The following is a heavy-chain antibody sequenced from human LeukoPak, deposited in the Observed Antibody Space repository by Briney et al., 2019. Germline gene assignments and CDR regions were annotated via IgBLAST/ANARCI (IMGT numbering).Heavy chain of an antibody. J-gene: IGHJ4*02. CDR3: ARVVDSLLYDY. D-gene: IGHD2-15*01. Sequence: GGSLRLSCAASGFTFSSYWMSWVRQAPGKGLEWVANIKQDGSEKYYVDSVKGRFTISRDNAKNSLYLQMNSLRSDDTAVYYCARVVDSLLYDYWGQGTLVTVSS. V-gene: IGHV3-7*03. CDR1: GFTFSSYW. CDR2: IKQDGSEK.